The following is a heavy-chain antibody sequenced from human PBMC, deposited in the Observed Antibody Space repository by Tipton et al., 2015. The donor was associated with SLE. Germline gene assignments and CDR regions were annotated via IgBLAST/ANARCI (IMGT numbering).Heavy chain of an antibody. CDR1: GCIFSNYD. D-gene: IGHD3-16*01. J-gene: IGHJ4*02. CDR2: ISGSNTNT. CDR3: ARLSGGGYYTTAY. V-gene: IGHV1-18*01. Sequence: VQSGAEVKKPGASVKVSCTASGCIFSNYDVIWVRQAPGQGLEWMGWISGSNTNTKYVEKFQGRISVTKDTSTTTVYMELRSLTSDDTAVYYCARLSGGGYYTTAYWGQGTLVTVSS.